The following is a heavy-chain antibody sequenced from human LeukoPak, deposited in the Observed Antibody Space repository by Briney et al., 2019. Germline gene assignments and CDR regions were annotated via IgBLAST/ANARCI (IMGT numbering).Heavy chain of an antibody. V-gene: IGHV4-39*07. Sequence: PSETLSLTCTVSGGSISSSSYYWGWIRQPPGKGLEWIGSIYYSGSTYYNPSLKSRVTISVDTSKNQFSLKLSSVTAADTAVYYCARVAMMEVSDAFDIWGQGTMVTVSS. J-gene: IGHJ3*02. CDR2: IYYSGST. D-gene: IGHD3-22*01. CDR3: ARVAMMEVSDAFDI. CDR1: GGSISSSSYY.